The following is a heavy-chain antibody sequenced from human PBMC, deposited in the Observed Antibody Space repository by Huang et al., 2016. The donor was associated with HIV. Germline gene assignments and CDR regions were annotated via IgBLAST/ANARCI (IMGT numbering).Heavy chain of an antibody. Sequence: EVLLVQSGAELKEPGESLKISCKASGYGFSSYWIGWVRQRPGKGLGWRVISYPRDSETKYSPSFDGQVTISADKSTRTAYLQWESLKAPDTAIYFCARQVDGFRSHFDFWGQGTLVSVSS. CDR2: SYPRDSET. D-gene: IGHD5-18*01. CDR1: GYGFSSYW. V-gene: IGHV5-51*01. CDR3: ARQVDGFRSHFDF. J-gene: IGHJ4*02.